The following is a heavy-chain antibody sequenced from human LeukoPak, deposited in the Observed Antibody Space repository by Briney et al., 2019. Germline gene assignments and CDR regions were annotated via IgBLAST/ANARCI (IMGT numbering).Heavy chain of an antibody. J-gene: IGHJ6*03. D-gene: IGHD6-13*01. Sequence: GASVKVSCKASGGTFSSYAISWVRQAPGQGLEWMGGIIPVFGTADYAQKFQGRVTIATDESTSTAYMELSSLRSEDTAVHSCARGPYRSPRQIDYYHYYIDVWGKGTTVTVSS. CDR3: ARGPYRSPRQIDYYHYYIDV. V-gene: IGHV1-69*05. CDR1: GGTFSSYA. CDR2: IIPVFGTA.